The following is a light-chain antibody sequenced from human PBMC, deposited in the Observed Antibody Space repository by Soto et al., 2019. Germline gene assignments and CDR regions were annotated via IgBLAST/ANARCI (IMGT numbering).Light chain of an antibody. J-gene: IGLJ1*01. Sequence: QSVLTQPASVSGSPGQSITISCTGTSSDVGAYNYVSWYQHHPGKAPKLIIYEVDNRPSGVPDRFSGSKSGNTASLTVSGLQAEDEADYYCSSYAGSSNVFGTGNKVTV. CDR1: SSDVGAYNY. CDR2: EVD. V-gene: IGLV2-8*01. CDR3: SSYAGSSNV.